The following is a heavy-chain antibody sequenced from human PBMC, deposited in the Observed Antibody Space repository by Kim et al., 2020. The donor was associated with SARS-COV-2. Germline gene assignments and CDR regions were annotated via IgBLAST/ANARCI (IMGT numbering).Heavy chain of an antibody. D-gene: IGHD3-3*01. J-gene: IGHJ6*02. CDR1: GGSFSGYY. CDR2: INHSGST. Sequence: SETLSLTCAVYGGSFSGYYWSWIRQPPGKGLEWIGEINHSGSTNYNPSLKSRVTISVDTSKNQFSLKLSSVTAADTAVYYCARGRAISGVRGMDVWGQGTTVTVSS. V-gene: IGHV4-34*01. CDR3: ARGRAISGVRGMDV.